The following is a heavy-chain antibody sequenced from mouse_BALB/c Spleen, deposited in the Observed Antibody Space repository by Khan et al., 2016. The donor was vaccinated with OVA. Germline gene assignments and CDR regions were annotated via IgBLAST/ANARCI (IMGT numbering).Heavy chain of an antibody. Sequence: EVQLVESGPGLVKPPQSLFLTCTVTGYSITSDYAWNWIRQFPGNNLEWMGYISYSGNTKYTPSLNSRISIPRATSKTQFFLQLNSVTIEDTATYYGTKIKAGDFDYWGQGTTLTVSS. V-gene: IGHV3-2*02. CDR1: GYSITSDYA. CDR3: TKIKAGDFDY. J-gene: IGHJ2*01. CDR2: ISYSGNT.